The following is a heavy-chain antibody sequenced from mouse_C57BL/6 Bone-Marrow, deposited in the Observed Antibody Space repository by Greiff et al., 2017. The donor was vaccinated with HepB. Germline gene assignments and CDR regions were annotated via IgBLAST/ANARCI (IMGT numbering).Heavy chain of an antibody. Sequence: EVQLVESGGGLVKPGGSLKLSCAASGFTFSDYGMHWVRQAPEKGLEWVADISSGSSTNYYADTVKGRFTISRDNAKNTLFLQMTSLRSEDTAMYYGARPVPGLAMDFWGQGTSVTVSS. CDR1: GFTFSDYG. J-gene: IGHJ4*01. V-gene: IGHV5-17*01. CDR2: ISSGSSTN. CDR3: ARPVPGLAMDF. D-gene: IGHD1-1*01.